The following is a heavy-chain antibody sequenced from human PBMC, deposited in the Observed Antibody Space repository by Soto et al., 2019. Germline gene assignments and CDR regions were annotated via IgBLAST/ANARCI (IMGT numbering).Heavy chain of an antibody. D-gene: IGHD1-1*01. CDR3: ARERIGYFDY. V-gene: IGHV1-8*01. Sequence: QVQLVQSGAEVKKPGASVKVSCKASGYTFTSYDINWVRQATGQGLEWMGWMNPNSGNTGYAQKFQGSVTKTRNTTISTADMGLSSLRYDDTAVYYCARERIGYFDYWGQGTLVTVSS. J-gene: IGHJ4*02. CDR1: GYTFTSYD. CDR2: MNPNSGNT.